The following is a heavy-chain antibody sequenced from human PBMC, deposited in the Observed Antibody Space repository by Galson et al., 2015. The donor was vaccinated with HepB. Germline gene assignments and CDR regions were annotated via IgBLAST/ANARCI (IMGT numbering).Heavy chain of an antibody. V-gene: IGHV1-8*01. D-gene: IGHD2-21*02. CDR2: MNPNSGNT. J-gene: IGHJ3*02. CDR1: GYTFTSYD. CDR3: ATPTCGGDCWDAFDI. Sequence: SVKVSCKASGYTFTSYDINWVRQATGQGLEWMGWMNPNSGNTGYAQKFQGRVTMTRDTSTSTVYMELSSLRSEDTAVYYCATPTCGGDCWDAFDIWGQGTMVTVSS.